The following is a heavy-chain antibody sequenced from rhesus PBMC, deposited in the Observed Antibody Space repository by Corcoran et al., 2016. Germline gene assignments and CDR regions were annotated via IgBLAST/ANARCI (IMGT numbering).Heavy chain of an antibody. J-gene: IGHJ5-1*01. V-gene: IGHV4-80*01. CDR2: INGNSGSP. D-gene: IGHD6-31*01. CDR1: GASVSRHW. CDR3: ARVRYSSGQYNRFDV. Sequence: QVQLQESGPGLVKPSETLSLTCAVSGASVSRHWWNWIRQPPGKGLEWSGEINGNSGSPNDNPSLKSRVTISKDASKIQFSLKLSSVTAADTAVYYCARVRYSSGQYNRFDVWGPVVLVTVSS.